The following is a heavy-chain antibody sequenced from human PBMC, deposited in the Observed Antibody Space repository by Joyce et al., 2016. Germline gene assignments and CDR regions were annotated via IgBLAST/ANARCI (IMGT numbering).Heavy chain of an antibody. CDR1: GGSISGSSNY. CDR3: ASAPPTFISFGGINAFAV. J-gene: IGHJ3*01. CDR2: IFYGGKT. Sequence: QLQLQESGPGLVKPSEPLSHTCSVSGGSISGSSNYWAWIRQPPGKGLEWIATIFYGGKTYYNPSFKSRVTLSVDTSKNQFSLELTSVTAADTAVYCCASAPPTFISFGGINAFAVWGQGTVVTVSS. V-gene: IGHV4-39*01. D-gene: IGHD3-16*01.